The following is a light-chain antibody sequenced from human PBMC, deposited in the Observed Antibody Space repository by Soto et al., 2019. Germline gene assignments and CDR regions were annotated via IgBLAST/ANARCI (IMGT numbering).Light chain of an antibody. V-gene: IGKV3-20*01. CDR1: QSVSSNY. J-gene: IGKJ2*01. CDR3: QLYGSSPPRYT. Sequence: EIVSTQSPGTLYLSPGERATLSCRASQSVSSNYLAWYQQKRGQAPRLLIYAASARATGIPDRFSGSGSGTDFTLTISRLEPEDFAVYFCQLYGSSPPRYTFAQGTKLEIK. CDR2: AAS.